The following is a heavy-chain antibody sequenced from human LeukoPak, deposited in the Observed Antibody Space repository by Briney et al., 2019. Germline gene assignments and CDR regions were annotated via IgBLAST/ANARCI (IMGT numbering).Heavy chain of an antibody. CDR1: GGSISSYY. D-gene: IGHD5-24*01. J-gene: IGHJ3*02. CDR2: MYYSGST. CDR3: ARELPQLQLEESGAFDI. Sequence: SETLSLTCTVSGGSISSYYWSWIWQPPGKGLEWIGNMYYSGSTNYNPSLKSRVTISVDTSKNQFSLKLSSVTAADTAVYYCARELPQLQLEESGAFDIWGQGTMVTVSS. V-gene: IGHV4-59*01.